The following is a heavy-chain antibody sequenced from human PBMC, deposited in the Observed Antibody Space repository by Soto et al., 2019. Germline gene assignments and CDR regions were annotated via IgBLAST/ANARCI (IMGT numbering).Heavy chain of an antibody. CDR1: GFTFSSYD. Sequence: GGSLRLSCAASGFTFSSYDMHWVRQATGKGLEWVSAIGTAGDTYYPGSVKGRFTISRENAKNSLYLQMNSLRAGDTAVYYCAIIAAADDAFDIWGQGTMVTVSS. D-gene: IGHD6-13*01. CDR3: AIIAAADDAFDI. CDR2: IGTAGDT. V-gene: IGHV3-13*01. J-gene: IGHJ3*02.